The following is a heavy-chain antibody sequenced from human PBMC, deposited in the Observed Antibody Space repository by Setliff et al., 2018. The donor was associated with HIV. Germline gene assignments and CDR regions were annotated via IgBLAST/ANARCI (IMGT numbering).Heavy chain of an antibody. CDR2: LYYSGEI. J-gene: IGHJ5*02. CDR1: GGSVNSRNYF. V-gene: IGHV4-39*01. CDR3: VRHVDSDTSGHPDWFDP. D-gene: IGHD3-22*01. Sequence: SETLSLTCTVSGGSVNSRNYFWGGISQPPGKGLEWMGTLYYSGEIRYNPSLKSRVTISVDTSKNQFSLNLNSVTAADTAVYYCVRHVDSDTSGHPDWFDPWGQGTLVTVS.